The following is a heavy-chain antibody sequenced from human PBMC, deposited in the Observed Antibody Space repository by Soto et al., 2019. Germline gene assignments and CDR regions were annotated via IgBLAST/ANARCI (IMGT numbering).Heavy chain of an antibody. V-gene: IGHV3-7*01. J-gene: IGHJ4*02. CDR2: IKEDGSDK. Sequence: EVQLVESGGGLVQPGGSLRLSCAASGFTFSSYWMSWVRQAPGQGLEWVANIKEDGSDKDYVDSVRGRFTISRDNAQHSLYLQMNSLGAENTAVYYCVRSANWGQGTLVNVSS. D-gene: IGHD2-15*01. CDR1: GFTFSSYW. CDR3: VRSAN.